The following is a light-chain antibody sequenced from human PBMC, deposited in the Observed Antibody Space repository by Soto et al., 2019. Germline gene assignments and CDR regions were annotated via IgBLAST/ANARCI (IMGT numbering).Light chain of an antibody. CDR2: EVS. V-gene: IGLV2-8*01. J-gene: IGLJ3*02. Sequence: QSALTQPPSASGSPGQSVTISCTGTSSDVGGYNYVSWYQQHPGKAPKVMIYEVSKRPSGVPDRFSGSKSGNTASLTVSGLQAEDEADYYCQSYEGVFGGGTKLTVL. CDR3: QSYEGV. CDR1: SSDVGGYNY.